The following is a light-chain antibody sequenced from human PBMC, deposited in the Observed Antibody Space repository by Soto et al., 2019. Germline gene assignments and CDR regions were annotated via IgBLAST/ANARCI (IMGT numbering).Light chain of an antibody. J-gene: IGKJ2*01. CDR1: QIISNS. CDR3: QHYCYSLPNT. Sequence: EVVLTQSPGTLSLSPGERATLSCRACQIISNSLAWYQQKPGQAPRLLFYDASNRATGIPDRFSGSGSGADFTLTSSRVEPEDFAVYYCQHYCYSLPNTFGQGTKLEIK. CDR2: DAS. V-gene: IGKV3-20*01.